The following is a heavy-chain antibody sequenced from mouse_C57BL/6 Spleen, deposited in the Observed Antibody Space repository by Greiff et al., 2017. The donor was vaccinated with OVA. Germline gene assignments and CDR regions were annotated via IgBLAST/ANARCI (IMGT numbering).Heavy chain of an antibody. J-gene: IGHJ3*01. V-gene: IGHV2-6-1*01. CDR3: ARHDYDYDEGFAY. Sequence: VQVVESGPGLVAPSQSLSITCTVSGFSLTSYGVHWVRQPPGKGLEWLVVIWSDGSTTYNSALKSRLSISKDNSKSQVFLRMNSLQTDDTAMYYCARHDYDYDEGFAYWGQGTLVTVSA. CDR1: GFSLTSYG. D-gene: IGHD2-4*01. CDR2: IWSDGST.